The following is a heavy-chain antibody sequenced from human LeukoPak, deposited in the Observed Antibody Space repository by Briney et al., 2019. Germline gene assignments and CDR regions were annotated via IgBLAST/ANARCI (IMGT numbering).Heavy chain of an antibody. D-gene: IGHD2-15*01. Sequence: GASVKVSCKASGYTFTGYYMHWVRQAPGQGLEWMGWINPNSGGTNYAQKFQGRVTMTRDTSISTAYMELSRLRSDDTAVYYCARDLGYCSGGSCHVAFDIWGQGTMVTVSS. CDR3: ARDLGYCSGGSCHVAFDI. CDR2: INPNSGGT. J-gene: IGHJ3*02. V-gene: IGHV1-2*02. CDR1: GYTFTGYY.